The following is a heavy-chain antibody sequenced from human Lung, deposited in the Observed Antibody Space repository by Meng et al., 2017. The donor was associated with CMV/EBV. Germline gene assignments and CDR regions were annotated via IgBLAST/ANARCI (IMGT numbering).Heavy chain of an antibody. D-gene: IGHD2-21*01. CDR3: ARQSRRFHYYYGMDV. Sequence: LSCTVSGGSISSSSYYWGWIRQPPGKGLEWIGSIYYSGSTYYNPSLKSRVTISVDTSKNQFSLKLSSVTAADTAVYYCARQSRRFHYYYGMDVWGQGXTVTVSS. J-gene: IGHJ6*02. CDR1: GGSISSSSYY. CDR2: IYYSGST. V-gene: IGHV4-39*01.